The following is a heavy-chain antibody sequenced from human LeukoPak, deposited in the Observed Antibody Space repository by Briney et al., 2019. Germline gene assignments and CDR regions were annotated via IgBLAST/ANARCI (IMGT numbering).Heavy chain of an antibody. CDR2: IYTSGST. D-gene: IGHD2-15*01. CDR1: GDSISSYY. V-gene: IGHV4-4*07. CDR3: ASLSEYCSAGSCYLGWFDP. Sequence: SETLSLTCTVSGDSISSYYWSWIRQPAGKGLEWIGRIYTSGSTNYNPSLKSRVTMSVDTSKNQFSLKLNSVTAADTAVYYCASLSEYCSAGSCYLGWFDPWGQGTLVTVSS. J-gene: IGHJ5*02.